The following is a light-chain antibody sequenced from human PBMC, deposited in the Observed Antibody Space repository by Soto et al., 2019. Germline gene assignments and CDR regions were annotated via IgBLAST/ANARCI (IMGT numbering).Light chain of an antibody. Sequence: QSALTQPASVSGSPGQSITISCTGTSSDVGGYNYVSWYQQHPGKAPKLMIYEVSNRPSGVSNRFSGSKSGNTASLTISGLQAEAEAYYYCSSYTSSSTRVFGGGTKLTVL. CDR1: SSDVGGYNY. V-gene: IGLV2-14*01. CDR3: SSYTSSSTRV. CDR2: EVS. J-gene: IGLJ3*02.